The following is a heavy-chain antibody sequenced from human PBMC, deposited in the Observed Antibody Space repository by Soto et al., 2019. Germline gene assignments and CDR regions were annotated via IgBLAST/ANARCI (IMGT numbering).Heavy chain of an antibody. J-gene: IGHJ4*02. V-gene: IGHV3-7*01. CDR1: GFIFSSYW. D-gene: IGHD6-6*01. CDR2: IKQDGSVK. Sequence: GGSLRLSCAASGFIFSSYWMSWVRQAPGKGLEWLANIKQDGSVKYYVDSVKGRFTISRDNAKNSVYLQMNSLRGEDTAVYYCARIGYSSSSFDYWGQGTLVTVSS. CDR3: ARIGYSSSSFDY.